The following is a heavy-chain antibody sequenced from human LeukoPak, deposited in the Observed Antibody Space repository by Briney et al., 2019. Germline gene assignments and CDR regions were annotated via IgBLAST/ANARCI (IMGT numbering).Heavy chain of an antibody. V-gene: IGHV4-59*08. Sequence: PSETLSLTCSVSGGSSSNYYWSWIRQPPGRGLEWIGYIYYSGSTNSNASLKSRVTIFVDPSKNQFSLRLSSVTAADTAVYYCARGRHWYDYWGQGTLVTVSS. CDR2: IYYSGST. CDR3: ARGRHWYDY. J-gene: IGHJ4*02. D-gene: IGHD2-15*01. CDR1: GGSSSNYY.